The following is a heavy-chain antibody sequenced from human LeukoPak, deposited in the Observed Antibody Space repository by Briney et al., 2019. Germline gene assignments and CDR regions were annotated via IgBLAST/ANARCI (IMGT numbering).Heavy chain of an antibody. V-gene: IGHV3-30*02. CDR2: IRYDGSNK. Sequence: GGSLRLSCAASGFTFSSYGMHWVRQAPGKGLEWVAFIRYDGSNKYYADSVKGRFTISRDNSKNTLYLQMNSLSAEDTAVYYCAKGGMRGEGGELSVDYWGQGTLVTVSS. CDR3: AKGGMRGEGGELSVDY. D-gene: IGHD6-13*01. CDR1: GFTFSSYG. J-gene: IGHJ4*02.